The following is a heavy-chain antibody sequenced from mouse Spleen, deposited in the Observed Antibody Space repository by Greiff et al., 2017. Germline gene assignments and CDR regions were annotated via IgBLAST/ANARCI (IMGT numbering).Heavy chain of an antibody. J-gene: IGHJ2*01. V-gene: IGHV3-1*01. Sequence: EVKLVESGPGMVKPSQSLSLTCTVTGYSITSGYDWHWIRHFPGNKLEWMGYISYSGSTNYNPSLKSRISITHDTSKNHFFLKLNSVTTEDTATYYCAREGDYDGRLYYFDYWGQGTTLTVSS. CDR2: ISYSGST. CDR3: AREGDYDGRLYYFDY. D-gene: IGHD2-4*01. CDR1: GYSITSGYD.